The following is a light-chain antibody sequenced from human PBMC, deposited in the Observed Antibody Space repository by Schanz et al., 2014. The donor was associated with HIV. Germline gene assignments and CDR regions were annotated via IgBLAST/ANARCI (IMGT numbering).Light chain of an antibody. Sequence: QSVLTQPPSASETPGQRVTISCSGSTSSIKTNTVNWFQQLPGTAPKLLIYNTYHRPSGVPDRFSGSESGTSASLAISGLQSEDEADYYCGTWDDSLNGWVFGGGTKLTVL. CDR1: TSSIKTNT. J-gene: IGLJ3*02. CDR3: GTWDDSLNGWV. V-gene: IGLV1-44*01. CDR2: NTY.